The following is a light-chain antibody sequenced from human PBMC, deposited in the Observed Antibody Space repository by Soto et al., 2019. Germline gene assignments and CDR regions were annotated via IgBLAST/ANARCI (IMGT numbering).Light chain of an antibody. V-gene: IGLV1-44*01. CDR2: SNN. CDR3: AAWHDRLNGYV. J-gene: IGLJ1*01. Sequence: QSALTEPPSATGTPGQSVAISCAGSRSNIGSNTVNWYQHLPGTAPKLLIYSNNLRPSGVPGRFSGSKSGASDSLAISGLQSEDEADYYCAAWHDRLNGYVFGNGTKVTVL. CDR1: RSNIGSNT.